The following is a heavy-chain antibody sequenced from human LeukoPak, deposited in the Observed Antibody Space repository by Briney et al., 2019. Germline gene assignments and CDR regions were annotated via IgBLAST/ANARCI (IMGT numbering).Heavy chain of an antibody. Sequence: ASVKVSCKASGYIITGYYLHWVRQAPGQGLEWMGRINPNSGGTDYAQIFRGRVTMTRDTSINTAYMELNRLTSDDTAVYFCAREQLAGAGGRWFDPWGQGTLVTVSS. V-gene: IGHV1-2*06. CDR1: GYIITGYY. CDR3: AREQLAGAGGRWFDP. J-gene: IGHJ5*02. CDR2: INPNSGGT. D-gene: IGHD1-1*01.